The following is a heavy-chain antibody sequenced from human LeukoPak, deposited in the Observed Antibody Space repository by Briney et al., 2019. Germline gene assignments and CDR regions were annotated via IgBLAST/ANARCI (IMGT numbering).Heavy chain of an antibody. CDR2: IYSGGST. J-gene: IGHJ3*02. CDR3: ARGGSYLSAFDI. D-gene: IGHD1-26*01. Sequence: PGGSLRLSCAASGFTVSSNYMSWVRQAPAKGLEWVSIIYSGGSTFYADSVKGRFTISRDNSKNTLYLQMNGLRAEDTAVYYCARGGSYLSAFDIWGQGTMVTVSS. V-gene: IGHV3-53*01. CDR1: GFTVSSNY.